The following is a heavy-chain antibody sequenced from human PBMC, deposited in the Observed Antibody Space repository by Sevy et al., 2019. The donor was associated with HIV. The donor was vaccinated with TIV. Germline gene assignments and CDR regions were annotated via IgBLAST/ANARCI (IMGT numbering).Heavy chain of an antibody. CDR2: INHSGST. CDR3: ARAPPVVVVPGAPSWFDP. CDR1: GGSFSGYY. D-gene: IGHD2-2*01. V-gene: IGHV4-34*01. J-gene: IGHJ5*02. Sequence: SETLSLTCAVYGGSFSGYYWNWIRQPPGKGLEWIGEINHSGSTHYNPFLKSRITISVDTSKNQFSLRLNSVTAADTAVYYCARAPPVVVVPGAPSWFDPWGQGTLVTVSS.